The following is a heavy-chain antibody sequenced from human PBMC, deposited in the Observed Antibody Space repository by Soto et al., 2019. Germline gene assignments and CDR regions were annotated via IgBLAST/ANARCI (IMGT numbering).Heavy chain of an antibody. CDR1: GGSVSSRSYY. CDR2: MYYSGTT. CDR3: ARGLVFGVAIPLFDY. Sequence: PSETLSLTCTVSGGSVSSRSYYWSWIRQPPGKGLEWIGHMYYSGTTNYQPSLKSRVTISADTSQNQFSLKLSFVSAADTAVYYCARGLVFGVAIPLFDYWGQGTPVTVSS. D-gene: IGHD3-3*01. V-gene: IGHV4-61*01. J-gene: IGHJ4*02.